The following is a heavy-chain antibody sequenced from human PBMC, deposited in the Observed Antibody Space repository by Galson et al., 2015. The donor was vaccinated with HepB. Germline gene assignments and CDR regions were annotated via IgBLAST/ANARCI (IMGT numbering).Heavy chain of an antibody. CDR2: INPKSAGT. CDR3: ARDSILPSFYYYMDV. CDR1: GYSFSDYY. V-gene: IGHV1-2*06. J-gene: IGHJ6*03. Sequence: SVKVSCKASGYSFSDYYIHWVRQAPGQGLEWMGRINPKSAGTNYAHKFQGRVTMTRDTSTSTAYMALSRLTSDDTAVYYCARDSILPSFYYYMDVWGKGTTVTVSS.